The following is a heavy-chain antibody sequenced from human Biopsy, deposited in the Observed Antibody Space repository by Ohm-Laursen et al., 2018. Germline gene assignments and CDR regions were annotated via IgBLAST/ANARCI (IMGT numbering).Heavy chain of an antibody. CDR1: GRSVSSGGFY. CDR2: IYYSGTT. D-gene: IGHD4-23*01. CDR3: ASRPYGGTRYWYFNL. V-gene: IGHV4-31*01. J-gene: IGHJ2*01. Sequence: SQTLSLTCTVSGRSVSSGGFYWSWIRQPPGKGLEWIGYIYYSGTTYYNPSLKSLVTISVDTSKNQFSLKLNSVTAADTAVYYCASRPYGGTRYWYFNLWGRGTLVTVSS.